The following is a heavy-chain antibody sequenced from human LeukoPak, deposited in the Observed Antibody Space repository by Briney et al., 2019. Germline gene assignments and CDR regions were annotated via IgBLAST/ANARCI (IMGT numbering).Heavy chain of an antibody. CDR3: ARAPPTGYNYGYYFDF. CDR2: IYYSGNT. D-gene: IGHD5-18*01. V-gene: IGHV4-59*01. Sequence: SETLSLTCTVSGGSISSYYWSWIRLPPGKGLEWIGYIYYSGNTNYNPSLKSRVTMSVDTSKNQFSLKLSSVTAADTAVYYCARAPPTGYNYGYYFDFRGQGTQVTVSS. J-gene: IGHJ4*02. CDR1: GGSISSYY.